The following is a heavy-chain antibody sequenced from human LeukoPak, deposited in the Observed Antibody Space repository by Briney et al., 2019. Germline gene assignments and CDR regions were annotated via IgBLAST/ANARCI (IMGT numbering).Heavy chain of an antibody. Sequence: PGGSLRLSCAASGFTFSSYSMNWVRQAPGKGLEWVSSICSSSSYIYYADSVKGRFTISRDNAKNSLYLQMNSLRAEDTAVYYCARDQYYDYVWGSYRPGNPFDYWGQGTLVTVSS. J-gene: IGHJ4*02. D-gene: IGHD3-16*02. V-gene: IGHV3-21*01. CDR3: ARDQYYDYVWGSYRPGNPFDY. CDR1: GFTFSSYS. CDR2: ICSSSSYI.